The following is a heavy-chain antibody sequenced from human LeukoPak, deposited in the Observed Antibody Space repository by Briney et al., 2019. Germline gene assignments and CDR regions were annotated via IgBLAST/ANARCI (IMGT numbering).Heavy chain of an antibody. D-gene: IGHD5-18*01. V-gene: IGHV2-5*08. CDR2: IYWDDDK. CDR3: AHMGYTYGRRFDY. J-gene: IGHJ4*02. Sequence: TLSLTCTVSGGSISSYYWSWIRQPPGKALEWLALIYWDDDKRSSPSLKSRLTITKDDSKNQVVLTVTNMDPMDTGTYYCAHMGYTYGRRFDYWGQGILVTVSS. CDR1: GGSISSYYW.